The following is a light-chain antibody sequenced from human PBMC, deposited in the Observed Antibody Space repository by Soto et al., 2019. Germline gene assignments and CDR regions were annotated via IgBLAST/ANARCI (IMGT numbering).Light chain of an antibody. V-gene: IGLV1-40*01. J-gene: IGLJ7*01. CDR3: QSYDISLSAVV. CDR2: GNN. Sequence: QSVLTQPPSVSGAPGQRVTFYRTGNSSNIGAGYDVHWYHQLPGAAPKLIIYGNNNRPSGVPDRFSGSKSGTSASLAITGLQAEDEADYFCQSYDISLSAVVFGVGTQLTVL. CDR1: SSNIGAGYD.